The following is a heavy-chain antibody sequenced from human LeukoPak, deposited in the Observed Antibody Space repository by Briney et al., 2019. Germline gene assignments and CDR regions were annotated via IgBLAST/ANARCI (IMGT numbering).Heavy chain of an antibody. V-gene: IGHV3-7*01. D-gene: IGHD1-7*01. CDR1: GFTFSRYW. CDR3: AIYVELY. CDR2: IKQDGSEK. Sequence: PGGSLRLSCAASGFTFSRYWMRWVRQAPGKGLEWVANIKQDGSEKYYVDSVKGRFTISRDNAKNSLYLQMNSLRAEDTAVYYCAIYVELYWGQGTLVTVSS. J-gene: IGHJ4*02.